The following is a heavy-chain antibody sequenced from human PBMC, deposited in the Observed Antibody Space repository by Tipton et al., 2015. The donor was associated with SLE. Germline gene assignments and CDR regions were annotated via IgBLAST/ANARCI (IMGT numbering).Heavy chain of an antibody. CDR2: ISSNGGST. J-gene: IGHJ3*02. Sequence: SLRLSCSASGFTFSSYAMHWVRQAPGKGLEYVSAISSNGGSTYYADSVKGRFTISRDNSKNTLYLQMSSLRAEDTAVYYCVKGYYDRGNAFDIWGQGTMVTVSS. CDR1: GFTFSSYA. V-gene: IGHV3-64D*06. D-gene: IGHD3-22*01. CDR3: VKGYYDRGNAFDI.